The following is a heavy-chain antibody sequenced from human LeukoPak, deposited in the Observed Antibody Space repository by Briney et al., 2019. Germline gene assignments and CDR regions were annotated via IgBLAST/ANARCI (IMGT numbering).Heavy chain of an antibody. J-gene: IGHJ4*02. CDR2: ISSSGSTI. V-gene: IGHV3-48*03. D-gene: IGHD6-19*01. CDR3: ARLRGQWLAPTDY. CDR1: GFTFSSYE. Sequence: GGSLRLSCAASGFTFSSYEMNWVRQAPGKGLEWVSYISSSGSTIYYADSVKGRFTISRDNAKNSLYLQMNSPRAEDTAVYYCARLRGQWLAPTDYWGQGTLVTVSS.